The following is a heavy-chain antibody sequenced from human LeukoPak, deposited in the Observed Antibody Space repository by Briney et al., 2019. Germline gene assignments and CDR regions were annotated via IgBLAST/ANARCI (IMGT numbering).Heavy chain of an antibody. Sequence: ASVKVSCKASGGTFSSYTISWVRQAPGQGGEWMGRIIPIFGIANYAQKSQGRVTITADKSTSTAYMDLSSLRSEDTAVYYCARPRITGTYSRDYFYYWGQGTLVTVSS. D-gene: IGHD1-7*01. CDR1: GGTFSSYT. CDR3: ARPRITGTYSRDYFYY. V-gene: IGHV1-69*02. CDR2: IIPIFGIA. J-gene: IGHJ4*02.